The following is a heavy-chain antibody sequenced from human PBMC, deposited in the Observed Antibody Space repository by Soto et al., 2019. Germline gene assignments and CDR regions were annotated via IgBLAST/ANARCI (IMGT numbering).Heavy chain of an antibody. CDR2: INAGNGNT. J-gene: IGHJ4*02. V-gene: IGHV1-3*01. Sequence: ASVNVSPKASGYTFTSYAMHWVRQAPGQRLEWMGWINAGNGNTKYSQKFQGRVTITRDTSASTAYMELSSLRSEDTAVYYCARSIVVVTALGYWGQGTLVTVS. D-gene: IGHD2-21*02. CDR3: ARSIVVVTALGY. CDR1: GYTFTSYA.